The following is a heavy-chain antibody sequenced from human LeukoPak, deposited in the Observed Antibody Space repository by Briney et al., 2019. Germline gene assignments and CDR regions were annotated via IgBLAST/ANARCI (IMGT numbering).Heavy chain of an antibody. J-gene: IGHJ6*03. CDR1: GGSISSGSYY. Sequence: PSETLSLTCTVSGGSISSGSYYWTWIRQPAGKGLGWIGRIYTSGSTNYNPSLKSRVTISVDTSKNQYSLKLSSVTAADTAVYYCTREEGYYYYMDVWGKGTTVTISS. V-gene: IGHV4-61*02. CDR2: IYTSGST. CDR3: TREEGYYYYMDV.